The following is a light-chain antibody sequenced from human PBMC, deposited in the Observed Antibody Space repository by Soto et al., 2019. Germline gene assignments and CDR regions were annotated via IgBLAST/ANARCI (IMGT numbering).Light chain of an antibody. Sequence: DIQMTQYPSSLSASVGDRVTITCRASQDIGSHLAWYQQKPEKAPKSLIYFASTLQSGVPSRFSASGSGTDFTLTISSLQPEDFATYYCQQFRSFPITFGQGTRLEI. CDR3: QQFRSFPIT. CDR2: FAS. J-gene: IGKJ5*01. V-gene: IGKV1D-16*01. CDR1: QDIGSH.